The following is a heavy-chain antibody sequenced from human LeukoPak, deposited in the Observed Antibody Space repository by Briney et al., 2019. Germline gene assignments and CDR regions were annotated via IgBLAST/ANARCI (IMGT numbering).Heavy chain of an antibody. CDR3: ANGYSGYEAGYWYFDL. Sequence: SETLSLTCTVSGGSIGSYYWGWIRQPPGKGLEWIGSIYYSGSTYYNPSLKSRVTISVDTSKNQFSLKLSSVTAADTAVYYCANGYSGYEAGYWYFDLWGRGTLVTVSS. CDR1: GGSIGSYY. V-gene: IGHV4-39*07. CDR2: IYYSGST. J-gene: IGHJ2*01. D-gene: IGHD5-12*01.